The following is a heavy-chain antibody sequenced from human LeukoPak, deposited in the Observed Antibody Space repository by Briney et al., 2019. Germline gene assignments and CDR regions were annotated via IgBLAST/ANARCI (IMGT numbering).Heavy chain of an antibody. CDR1: GYTFTGCY. CDR2: INPNSGGT. V-gene: IGHV1-2*02. CDR3: ARDSDFWSGPEGGWFDP. Sequence: GASVKVSCKASGYTFTGCYMHWVRQAPGQGLEWMGWINPNSGGTNYAQKFQGRVTMTRDTSISTAYMELSRLRSDDTAVYYCARDSDFWSGPEGGWFDPWGQGTLVTVSS. D-gene: IGHD3-3*01. J-gene: IGHJ5*02.